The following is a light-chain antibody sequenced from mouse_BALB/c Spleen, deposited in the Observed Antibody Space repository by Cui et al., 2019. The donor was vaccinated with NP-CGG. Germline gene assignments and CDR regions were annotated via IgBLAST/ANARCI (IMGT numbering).Light chain of an antibody. CDR2: GTN. CDR1: TGAVTTTNY. J-gene: IGLJ1*01. V-gene: IGLV1*01. Sequence: HAFVTHDSAFTTSPGETVTLTCRSSTGAVTTTNYANWVQEKPDHLFTGLIGGTNNRAPGVPARFSGSLIGDKAALTITGAQTEDEAIYFCALWYSNHWVFGGGTKLTVL. CDR3: ALWYSNHWV.